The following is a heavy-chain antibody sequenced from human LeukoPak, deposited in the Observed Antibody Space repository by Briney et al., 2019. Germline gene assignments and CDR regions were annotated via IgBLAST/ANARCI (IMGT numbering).Heavy chain of an antibody. V-gene: IGHV1-46*01. CDR1: RYTFTSYY. Sequence: ASVKVSCKASRYTFTSYYVHWVRQAPGQGLEWMGIINPSGGSTSYAQKFQGRVTMTRDTSTSTVYMELSSLRSEDTAVYYCVSAAAGRGITGYWGQGTLVTVSS. J-gene: IGHJ4*02. CDR2: INPSGGST. D-gene: IGHD6-13*01. CDR3: VSAAAGRGITGY.